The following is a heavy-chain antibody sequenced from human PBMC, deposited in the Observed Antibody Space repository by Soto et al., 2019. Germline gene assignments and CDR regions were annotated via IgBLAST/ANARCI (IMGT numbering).Heavy chain of an antibody. J-gene: IGHJ4*02. CDR1: GFTVSNNY. D-gene: IGHD3-10*01. V-gene: IGHV3-53*01. CDR2: IYSGGYT. CDR3: ASHPGGGGY. Sequence: EVQLVESGGGLIQPGGSLRLSCAVSGFTVSNNYMSWVRQAPGKGLEGVSVIYSGGYTAYGDSVKGRFTISRDNSKNTLYIKRKSREAAAGGVYYWASHPGGGGYWGQGTLVTVSS.